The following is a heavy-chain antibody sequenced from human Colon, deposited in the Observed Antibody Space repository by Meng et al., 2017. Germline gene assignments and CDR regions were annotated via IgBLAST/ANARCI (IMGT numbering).Heavy chain of an antibody. V-gene: IGHV4-61*08. CDR3: ARDYWGSLDF. CDR1: GASVRSPDHQ. Sequence: VHLRESGPGLVRPSEPLSLICAGSGASVRSPDHQWGWVRQPPGKGLEWIGYARIDYANTNYNPSLKSRVNVSLDTSKNQFSLNVRSVTAADTAVYYCARDYWGSLDFWGQGILVTVSS. CDR2: ARIDYANT. D-gene: IGHD3-16*01. J-gene: IGHJ4*02.